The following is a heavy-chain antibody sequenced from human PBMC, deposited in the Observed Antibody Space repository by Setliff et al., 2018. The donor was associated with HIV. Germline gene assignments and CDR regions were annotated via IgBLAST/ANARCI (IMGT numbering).Heavy chain of an antibody. CDR2: NNHGGST. D-gene: IGHD3-3*01. J-gene: IGHJ4*02. CDR1: GGSFTTYY. V-gene: IGHV4-34*01. Sequence: PSETLSLTCAVYGGSFTTYYWSWIRQTPGKGLGWIGENNHGGSTNYNPSLKSRVTISVDRSKNQFFLKLTSVTAADTAVYYCARGSYRGSGYFVRYFDSWAQGMLVTVSS. CDR3: ARGSYRGSGYFVRYFDS.